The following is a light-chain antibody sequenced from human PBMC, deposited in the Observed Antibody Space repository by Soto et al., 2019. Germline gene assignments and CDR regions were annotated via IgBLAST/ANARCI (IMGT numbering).Light chain of an antibody. J-gene: IGKJ1*01. CDR2: GAS. CDR1: QSVSNNY. Sequence: EIVLTQSPGTLSLSPGERATLSCRASQSVSNNYLAWYQQKPGQAPRLLIYGASNRATGIQDRFSGSGSGIDFTLTISGLEPEDFAVYYCKQYGSSPSTFGQGTKVDIK. V-gene: IGKV3-20*01. CDR3: KQYGSSPST.